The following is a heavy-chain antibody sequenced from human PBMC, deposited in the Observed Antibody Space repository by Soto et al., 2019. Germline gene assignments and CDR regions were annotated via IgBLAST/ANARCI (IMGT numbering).Heavy chain of an antibody. J-gene: IGHJ4*02. V-gene: IGHV4-39*01. D-gene: IGHD2-2*01. CDR2: IYYSGST. CDR3: ARQGGRVVVVPAAIPF. Sequence: QLQLQESGPGLVKPSETLSLTCTVSGGSISSSSYYWGWIRQPPGKGLEWIGSIYYSGSTYYNPSLKSRVSISVDTSKNQFSLKLSSVNAADTAVYYCARQGGRVVVVPAAIPFWGQGTMVTVSS. CDR1: GGSISSSSYY.